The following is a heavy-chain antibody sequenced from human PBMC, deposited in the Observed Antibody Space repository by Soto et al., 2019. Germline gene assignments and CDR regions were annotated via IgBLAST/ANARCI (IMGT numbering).Heavy chain of an antibody. J-gene: IGHJ3*02. CDR3: ARGGYAVNTGGVFDS. CDR1: GFTFSSYG. Sequence: GGSLRLSCAASGFTFSSYGMHWFRQAPGKGPEWVAVISYDGSNKYYADSVKGRFTISRDNSKNTLYLQMNSLRAEDTDVYYCARGGYAVNTGGVFDSCGQVTKVTVSS. CDR2: ISYDGSNK. D-gene: IGHD2-8*02. V-gene: IGHV3-30*03.